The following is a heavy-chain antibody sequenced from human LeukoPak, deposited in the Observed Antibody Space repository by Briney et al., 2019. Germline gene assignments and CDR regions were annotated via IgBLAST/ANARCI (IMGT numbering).Heavy chain of an antibody. Sequence: ASVKVSCKASGYTFTGYYMHWVRQAPGQGLEWMGWINPNSGGTNYAQKFQGRVTMTRDTSISTAYMELSRLRSDDTAVYYCARGLRDYDFWSGYYPFGYYYYGMDVWGQGTLVTVSS. CDR1: GYTFTGYY. D-gene: IGHD3-3*01. CDR2: INPNSGGT. CDR3: ARGLRDYDFWSGYYPFGYYYYGMDV. J-gene: IGHJ6*02. V-gene: IGHV1-2*02.